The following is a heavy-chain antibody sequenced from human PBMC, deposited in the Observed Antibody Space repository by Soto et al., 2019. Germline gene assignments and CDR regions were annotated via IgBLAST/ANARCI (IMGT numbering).Heavy chain of an antibody. J-gene: IGHJ6*02. D-gene: IGHD4-17*01. CDR3: ARTDGDLDV. CDR1: GYTFSSYD. V-gene: IGHV1-8*01. Sequence: QVQLVQFGAEVKKPGASVKVSCKASGYTFSSYDINWVRQATGQGLEWMGWMNPKSGHTGSAQKFQGRVTMTRDTSISTAYMELSSLRSEDTAIYYCARTDGDLDVWGQGTTVTVSS. CDR2: MNPKSGHT.